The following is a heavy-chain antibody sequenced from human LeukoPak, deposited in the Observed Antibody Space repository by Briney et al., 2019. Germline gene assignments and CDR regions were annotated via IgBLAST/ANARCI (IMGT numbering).Heavy chain of an antibody. CDR2: INPNSGGT. D-gene: IGHD6-19*01. V-gene: IGHV1-2*02. CDR3: ARDVGYSSGIFDY. J-gene: IGHJ4*02. Sequence: GASVKVSCKASGYTFTGHYMHWVRQAPGHGLEWMGWINPNSGGTNYAQKFQGRVTMTRDTSISTAYMELSRLRSDGTAVYYCARDVGYSSGIFDYWGQGTLVTVSS. CDR1: GYTFTGHY.